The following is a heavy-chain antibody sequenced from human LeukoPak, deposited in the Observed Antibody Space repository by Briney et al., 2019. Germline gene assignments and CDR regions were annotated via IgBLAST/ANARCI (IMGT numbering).Heavy chain of an antibody. V-gene: IGHV3-53*01. Sequence: PGGSLRLSCAVSGFTVSGNYMSWVRQAPGKGLEWVSLIYSGGTTYYADSVKGRFTISRDNSKNTLYLQMNALRAEDTAIYYCAKPWREDGDYWSFNYWGQGTLVTVPS. CDR2: IYSGGTT. CDR1: GFTVSGNY. D-gene: IGHD4-17*01. J-gene: IGHJ4*02. CDR3: AKPWREDGDYWSFNY.